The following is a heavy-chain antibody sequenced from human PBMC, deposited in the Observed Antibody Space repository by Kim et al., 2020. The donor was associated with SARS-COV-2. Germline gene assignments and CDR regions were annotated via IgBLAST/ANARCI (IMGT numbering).Heavy chain of an antibody. Sequence: SETLSLTCAVYGGSFSGYYWSWIRQPPGKGLEWIGEINHSGSTNYNPSLKGRVTISVDTSKNQFSLKLRSVTAADTAVYYCARGGLAAANWFDPWGQGTLVTVSS. CDR3: ARGGLAAANWFDP. J-gene: IGHJ5*02. D-gene: IGHD6-13*01. CDR1: GGSFSGYY. CDR2: INHSGST. V-gene: IGHV4-34*01.